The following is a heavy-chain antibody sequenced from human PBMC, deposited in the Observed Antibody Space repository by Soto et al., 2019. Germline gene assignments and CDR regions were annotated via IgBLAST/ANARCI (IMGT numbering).Heavy chain of an antibody. CDR2: INNDGSST. D-gene: IGHD2-21*01. J-gene: IGHJ6*02. Sequence: QPGGSLRLSCAASGFTFSSFWMHWVRQAPGKGLVWVSRINNDGSSTAYADSVKGRFTISRDNAKSTLYLQVTSLRAEDTAVYCCARDPLIGNTDYGLDVWGQGXTVTVSS. V-gene: IGHV3-74*01. CDR3: ARDPLIGNTDYGLDV. CDR1: GFTFSSFW.